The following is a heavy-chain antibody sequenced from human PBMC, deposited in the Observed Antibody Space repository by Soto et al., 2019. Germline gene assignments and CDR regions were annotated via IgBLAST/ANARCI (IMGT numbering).Heavy chain of an antibody. CDR1: GFTFSSYA. CDR2: ISYDGSNK. CDR3: ARDRLAVAGISSYYYYYGMDV. D-gene: IGHD6-19*01. J-gene: IGHJ6*02. Sequence: GGSLRLSCAASGFTFSSYAMHWVRQAPGKGLEWVAVISYDGSNKYYADSVKGRFTISRDNSKNTLYLQMNSLRAEDTAVYYCARDRLAVAGISSYYYYYGMDVWGQGTTVTVSS. V-gene: IGHV3-30-3*01.